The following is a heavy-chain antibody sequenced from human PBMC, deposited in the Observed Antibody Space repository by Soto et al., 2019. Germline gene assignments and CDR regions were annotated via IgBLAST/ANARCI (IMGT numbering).Heavy chain of an antibody. CDR1: GGSVSSGGYY. CDR3: ARIPVDTYMINWFDP. CDR2: IYYSGST. V-gene: IGHV4-61*08. J-gene: IGHJ5*02. Sequence: PSETRSLTWTVSGGSVSSGGYYWIWIRQPPGKVLEWIGYIYYSGSTNYNPSLKSRVSISLDTSKNQFSLRLTSVTAADTAVYYCARIPVDTYMINWFDPWGQGTLVTVSS. D-gene: IGHD5-18*01.